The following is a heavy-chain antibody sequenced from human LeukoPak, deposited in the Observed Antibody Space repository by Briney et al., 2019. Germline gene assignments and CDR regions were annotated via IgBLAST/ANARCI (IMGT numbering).Heavy chain of an antibody. Sequence: GGSLRLPCAVSGFTFSSCSMDWVRQAPGKGREWGSYISSSSSTIYYADSVKGRFTISRDNAKNSLYLQMNSLRDEASAVYYCARDPHIAAAGTIFDYWGQGTLVTVSS. D-gene: IGHD6-13*01. CDR1: GFTFSSCS. J-gene: IGHJ4*02. CDR3: ARDPHIAAAGTIFDY. CDR2: ISSSSSTI. V-gene: IGHV3-48*02.